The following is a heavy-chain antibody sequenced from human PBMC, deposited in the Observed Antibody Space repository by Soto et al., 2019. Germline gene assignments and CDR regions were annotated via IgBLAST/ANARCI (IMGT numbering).Heavy chain of an antibody. J-gene: IGHJ4*02. D-gene: IGHD4-4*01. CDR2: ISYDGSNK. Sequence: PGGSLRLSCAASGFTFSSYGMHWVRQAPGKGLEWVAVISYDGSNKYYADSVKGRFTISRDNSKNTLYLQMNSLRAEDTAVYYCAKDQYSTVTTPYFDYWGQGTMVTVYS. CDR1: GFTFSSYG. V-gene: IGHV3-30*18. CDR3: AKDQYSTVTTPYFDY.